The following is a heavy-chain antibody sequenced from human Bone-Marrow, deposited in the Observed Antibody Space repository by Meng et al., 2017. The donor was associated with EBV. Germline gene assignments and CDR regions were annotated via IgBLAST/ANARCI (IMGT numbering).Heavy chain of an antibody. Sequence: VESGAKVKTPGTSMVCTCKTSGGTFRIVAVRWWRQAPVQGLEWMGGFIPVSGPPHYARKFQDRVTITADESTSTHYMDLNNLKSDDTAMYYCASESRRGFTPDYWGQGTLVTVSS. V-gene: IGHV1-69*13. D-gene: IGHD3-10*01. J-gene: IGHJ4*02. CDR2: FIPVSGPP. CDR1: GGTFRIVA. CDR3: ASESRRGFTPDY.